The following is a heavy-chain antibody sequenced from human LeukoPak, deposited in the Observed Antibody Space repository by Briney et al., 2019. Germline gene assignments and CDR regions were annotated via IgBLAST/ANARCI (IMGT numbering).Heavy chain of an antibody. Sequence: GASVKVSCKASGGTFSSYAISWVRQAPGQGLEWMGGIIPIFGTANYAQKFQGRVTITVDESTSTAYMELSSLRSEDTAVYYCARLLRYFDWAYGMDVWGKGTTVTVSS. CDR2: IIPIFGTA. V-gene: IGHV1-69*01. J-gene: IGHJ6*04. CDR1: GGTFSSYA. CDR3: ARLLRYFDWAYGMDV. D-gene: IGHD3-9*01.